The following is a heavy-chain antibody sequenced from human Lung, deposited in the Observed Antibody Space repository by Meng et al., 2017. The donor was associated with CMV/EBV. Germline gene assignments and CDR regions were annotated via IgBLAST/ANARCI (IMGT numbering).Heavy chain of an antibody. D-gene: IGHD2-2*02. Sequence: ASVKVSXKASGYTFTSYYMHWVRQAPGQGLEWMGIINPSGGSTSYAQKFQGRVTMTRDTSTSTVYMELSSLRSEDTAVYYCARLYCSSTSCYTAGYFQHWGQGTLVXVSS. V-gene: IGHV1-46*01. CDR3: ARLYCSSTSCYTAGYFQH. CDR2: INPSGGST. J-gene: IGHJ1*01. CDR1: GYTFTSYY.